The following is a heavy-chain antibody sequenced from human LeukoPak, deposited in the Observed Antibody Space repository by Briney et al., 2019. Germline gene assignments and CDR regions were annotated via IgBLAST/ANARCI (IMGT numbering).Heavy chain of an antibody. J-gene: IGHJ4*02. V-gene: IGHV3-74*01. D-gene: IGHD4-23*01. CDR3: ARGRPHGNDY. CDR1: GFTFSSYW. Sequence: GGSLRLSCAASGFTFSSYWMNWVRQAPGKGLVWVSRIASDGSSTTYADSVKGRFSISRDNAKNTLYLQMNSLRVEDTAVYYCARGRPHGNDYRGQGTLVTVSS. CDR2: IASDGSST.